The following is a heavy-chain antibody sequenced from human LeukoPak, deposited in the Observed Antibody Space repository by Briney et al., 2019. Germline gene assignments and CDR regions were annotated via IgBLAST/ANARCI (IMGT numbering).Heavy chain of an antibody. Sequence: GASVKVSCKASGYTFTGYYMHWVRQAPGQGLEWMGWINPNSGGTNYAQKFQGRVTMIRDTSISTAYMELSRLRSDDTAVYYCARDPLYYDSSGPEPGHPWWGQGTLVTVSS. CDR1: GYTFTGYY. CDR3: ARDPLYYDSSGPEPGHPW. V-gene: IGHV1-2*02. J-gene: IGHJ4*02. D-gene: IGHD3-22*01. CDR2: INPNSGGT.